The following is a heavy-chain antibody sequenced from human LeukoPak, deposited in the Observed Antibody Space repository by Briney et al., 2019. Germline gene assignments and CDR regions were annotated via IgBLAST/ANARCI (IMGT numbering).Heavy chain of an antibody. CDR2: IYYSGST. D-gene: IGHD3-10*01. Sequence: SETLSLTCPVSGDSISRYFWNWIRQPPGKGLEWIGYIYYSGSTNYNPSLKSRVTISVDTSKNQFSLKLSSVTAADTAVYYCARDGWLGDYFDYWGQGTLVTVSS. V-gene: IGHV4-59*01. CDR3: ARDGWLGDYFDY. CDR1: GDSISRYF. J-gene: IGHJ4*02.